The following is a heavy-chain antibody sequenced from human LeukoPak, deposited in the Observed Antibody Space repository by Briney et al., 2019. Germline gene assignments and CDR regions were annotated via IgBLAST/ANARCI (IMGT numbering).Heavy chain of an antibody. CDR1: GFTVSSNY. CDR3: ARAIYSDYNYYYYYMDV. CDR2: IYSGGST. J-gene: IGHJ6*03. D-gene: IGHD4-11*01. Sequence: GGSLRLSCAASGFTVSSNYMSWVRQAPGKGLEWVSVIYSGGSTYYADSVKGRFTISRDNSKNTLYLQMNSLRAEDTAVYYCARAIYSDYNYYYYYMDVWGKGTTVTVSS. V-gene: IGHV3-53*01.